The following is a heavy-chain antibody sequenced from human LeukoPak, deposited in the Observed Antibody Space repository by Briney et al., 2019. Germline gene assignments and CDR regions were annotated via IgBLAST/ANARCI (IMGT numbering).Heavy chain of an antibody. CDR2: ISAYNGNT. D-gene: IGHD1-26*01. CDR1: GYTFTSYG. Sequence: ASVKVSCKASGYTFTSYGISWVRQAPGQGLEWMGWISAYNGNTNYAQKLQGRVTMTTDTSTSTVYMDLSSLTSDDTAVYYCARDGGSYSADYWGQGTLVTVSS. V-gene: IGHV1-18*01. CDR3: ARDGGSYSADY. J-gene: IGHJ4*02.